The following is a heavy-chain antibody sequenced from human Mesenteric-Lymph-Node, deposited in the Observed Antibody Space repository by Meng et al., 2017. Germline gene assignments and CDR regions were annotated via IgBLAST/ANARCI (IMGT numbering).Heavy chain of an antibody. V-gene: IGHV1-69*05. D-gene: IGHD3-22*01. Sequence: SVKVSCKASGGTFSSYAISWVRQAPGQGLEWMGGIIPIFGTANYAQKFQGRVTITTDESTSTAYMELSSLRSEDTAVYYCPRASSHYYDSSGPLHYWGQGTLVTVSS. CDR1: GGTFSSYA. CDR2: IIPIFGTA. J-gene: IGHJ4*02. CDR3: PRASSHYYDSSGPLHY.